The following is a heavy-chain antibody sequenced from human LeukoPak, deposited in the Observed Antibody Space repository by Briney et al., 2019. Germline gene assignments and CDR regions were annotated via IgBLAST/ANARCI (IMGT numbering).Heavy chain of an antibody. CDR2: INWNGGST. Sequence: GGSLRLSCAASGFTFDDYGMSWVRQAPGKGLEWVSGINWNGGSTGYADSVKGRFTIPRDNAKNSLYLQMNSLRAEDTALYYCARLGDDCSSTSCYRLIDYWGQGTLVTVSS. V-gene: IGHV3-20*04. CDR1: GFTFDDYG. CDR3: ARLGDDCSSTSCYRLIDY. J-gene: IGHJ4*02. D-gene: IGHD2-2*01.